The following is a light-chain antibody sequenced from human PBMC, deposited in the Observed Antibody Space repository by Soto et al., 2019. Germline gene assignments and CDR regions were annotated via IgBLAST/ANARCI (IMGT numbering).Light chain of an antibody. Sequence: QSVLTQPPSVSAAPGQRVTISCTGSSSNIGAGYDVHWYQQLPGTAPKLLIYGNKNRPSGVPDRFSGSKSATSASLAITGLQAEDEADYYCQSYDSSLTGSGVFGGGTKLTVL. CDR2: GNK. CDR3: QSYDSSLTGSGV. CDR1: SSNIGAGYD. V-gene: IGLV1-40*01. J-gene: IGLJ3*02.